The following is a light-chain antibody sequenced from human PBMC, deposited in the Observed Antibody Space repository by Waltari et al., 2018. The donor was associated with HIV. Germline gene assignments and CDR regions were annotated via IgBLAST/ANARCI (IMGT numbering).Light chain of an antibody. J-gene: IGKJ1*01. V-gene: IGKV3-15*01. CDR1: QSVRRN. CDR3: QQFNNWWT. CDR2: DTS. Sequence: EIMMTQSPATLSVSPGERATLPCRASQSVRRNLAWYQQKPGQAPRLLIYDTSTRATGIPARFSGSASGTEFSLTISSLQSEDFALYYCQQFNNWWTFGQGTKVEIK.